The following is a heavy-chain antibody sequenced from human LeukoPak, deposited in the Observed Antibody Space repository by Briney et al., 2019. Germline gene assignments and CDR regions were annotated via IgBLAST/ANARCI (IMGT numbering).Heavy chain of an antibody. CDR1: GFTFSSYE. CDR3: ARSLRRYYYDSSGYYGNFDY. J-gene: IGHJ4*02. Sequence: GGSLRLSCAASGFTFSSYEMNWVRQAPGKGLEWVSCISGSGYTIYYGDSVKGRFTISRDNAKNSLYVQMNSLRAEDTAVYYCARSLRRYYYDSSGYYGNFDYWAREPWSPSP. D-gene: IGHD3-22*01. CDR2: ISGSGYTI. V-gene: IGHV3-48*03.